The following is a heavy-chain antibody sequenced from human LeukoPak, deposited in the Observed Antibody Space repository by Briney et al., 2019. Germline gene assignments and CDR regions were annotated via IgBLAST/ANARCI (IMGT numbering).Heavy chain of an antibody. D-gene: IGHD2-2*01. CDR2: ISGSGGST. V-gene: IGHV3-23*01. CDR3: AEDIVVVPAAMGGDYYYYGMDV. J-gene: IGHJ6*02. Sequence: GGSLRLSCAASGFTFSSYAMSWVRQAPGKGLEWVAAISGSGGSTYYADSVKGRFTISRDNAKNTLYLQMNSLRAEDTAVYYCAEDIVVVPAAMGGDYYYYGMDVWGQGTTVTVSS. CDR1: GFTFSSYA.